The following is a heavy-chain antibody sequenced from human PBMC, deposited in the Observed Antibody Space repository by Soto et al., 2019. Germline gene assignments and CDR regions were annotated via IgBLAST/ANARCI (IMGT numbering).Heavy chain of an antibody. D-gene: IGHD3-9*01. Sequence: SETLSLTCAVSGGSISSGGYSWSWIRQPPGKGLEWIGYIYHSGSTYYNPSLKSRVTISVDTSKNQFSLKLSSVTAADTAVYYCATTARYYDILTGYYFNWFDPWGQGTLVTVSS. J-gene: IGHJ5*02. CDR3: ATTARYYDILTGYYFNWFDP. CDR2: IYHSGST. V-gene: IGHV4-30-2*05. CDR1: GGSISSGGYS.